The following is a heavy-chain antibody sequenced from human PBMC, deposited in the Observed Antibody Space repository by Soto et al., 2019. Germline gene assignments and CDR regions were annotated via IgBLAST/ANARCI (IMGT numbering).Heavy chain of an antibody. CDR3: ARDAIAMVRRPNNWFEP. D-gene: IGHD3-10*01. J-gene: IGHJ5*02. CDR2: ISGNGIST. Sequence: EVQLLESGGGLVQPGGSLRLSCAASGFTFSNHAMSWVRQAPGKGLEWVSAISGNGISTYYADSVRGRFTISRDNSKNPLYLHMNRLSADDTAVYYCARDAIAMVRRPNNWFEPWGQGTLVTVST. V-gene: IGHV3-23*01. CDR1: GFTFSNHA.